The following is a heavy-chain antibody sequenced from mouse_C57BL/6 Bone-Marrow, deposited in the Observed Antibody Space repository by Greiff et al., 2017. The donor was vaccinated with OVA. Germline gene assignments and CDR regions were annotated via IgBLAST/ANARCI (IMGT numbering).Heavy chain of an antibody. CDR1: GYTFTSYG. D-gene: IGHD2-2*01. V-gene: IGHV1-81*01. J-gene: IGHJ3*01. Sequence: QVQLQQSGAELARPGASVKLSCKASGYTFTSYGISWVKQRTGQGLEWIGEIYPRSGNTYYNEKFKGKATLTADKSSSTAYMELRSLTSEDSAVYVCARGGYPFAYWGQGTLVTVSA. CDR3: ARGGYPFAY. CDR2: IYPRSGNT.